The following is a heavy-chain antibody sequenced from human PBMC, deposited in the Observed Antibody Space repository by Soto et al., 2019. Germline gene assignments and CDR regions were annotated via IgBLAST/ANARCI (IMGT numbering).Heavy chain of an antibody. CDR3: ARPLWRDDYNWGYFDL. CDR1: GFTFSSYA. CDR2: ISYDGSNK. V-gene: IGHV3-30-3*01. D-gene: IGHD4-4*01. J-gene: IGHJ2*01. Sequence: QVQLVESGGGVVQPGRSLRLSWAASGFTFSSYAMHWVRQAPGKGLEGVAVISYDGSNKYYADSVKGRFTISRDNSKNTLYLQMNSLRLEDTAVYYCARPLWRDDYNWGYFDLWGRGTLVTVSS.